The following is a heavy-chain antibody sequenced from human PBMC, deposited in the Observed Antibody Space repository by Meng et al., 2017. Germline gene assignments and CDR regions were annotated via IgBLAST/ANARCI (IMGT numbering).Heavy chain of an antibody. D-gene: IGHD6-13*01. Sequence: EVLVVESGGCLRKPCATLSLSCTASGVTCRRYLLHWSLHAPWKGMVGVAGINSYGGSTSYEVPVTSRVPISKDKAQNTIYLRMISLTAADTVVYYCASDRASRGFHYWGQGTLVTVSS. CDR2: INSYGGST. CDR3: ASDRASRGFHY. J-gene: IGHJ4*02. V-gene: IGHV3-74*01. CDR1: GVTCRRYL.